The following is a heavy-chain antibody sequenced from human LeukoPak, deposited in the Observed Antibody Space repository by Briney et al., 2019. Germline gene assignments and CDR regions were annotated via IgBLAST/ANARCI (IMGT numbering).Heavy chain of an antibody. J-gene: IGHJ4*02. D-gene: IGHD1-26*01. Sequence: PSETLSLTCAVYGGSFSGYYWSWIRQPPGKGLEWIGEINHSGSTNYNPSLKSRVTISVDTSKNQFSLKLSSVSAADTAMYYCARESGTYYGLWGQGTLVTVSS. CDR2: INHSGST. CDR3: ARESGTYYGL. V-gene: IGHV4-34*01. CDR1: GGSFSGYY.